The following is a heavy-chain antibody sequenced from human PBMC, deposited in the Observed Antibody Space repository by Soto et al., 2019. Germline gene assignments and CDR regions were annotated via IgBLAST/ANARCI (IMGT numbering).Heavy chain of an antibody. J-gene: IGHJ4*01. CDR3: ARAWSSYGTSCRGDY. D-gene: IGHD2-2*01. CDR1: GYTFTSYY. CDR2: INPSGCGT. V-gene: IGHV1-46*01. Sequence: ASVKASWKAPGYTFTSYYRHWPRQSPRQGLEWMGIINPSGCGTTYAQKFQGRVTMTRDTSTSTLYMELSSLRSDDTAVYYCARAWSSYGTSCRGDYWGEATLGTVSS.